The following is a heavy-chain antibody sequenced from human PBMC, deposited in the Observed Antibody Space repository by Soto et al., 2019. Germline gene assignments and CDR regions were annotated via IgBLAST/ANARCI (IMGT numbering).Heavy chain of an antibody. D-gene: IGHD6-19*01. J-gene: IGHJ1*01. V-gene: IGHV3-66*01. CDR3: ARDRIAVAGNPEYFQH. Sequence: EVQLVESGGGLVQPGGSLRLSCAASGFTVSSNYMSWVRQAPGKGLEWVSVIYSGGSTYYADSVKCRFTISRDNSKNTLYLHMNSLRAEDTAVYYCARDRIAVAGNPEYFQHWGQGTLVTVSS. CDR1: GFTVSSNY. CDR2: IYSGGST.